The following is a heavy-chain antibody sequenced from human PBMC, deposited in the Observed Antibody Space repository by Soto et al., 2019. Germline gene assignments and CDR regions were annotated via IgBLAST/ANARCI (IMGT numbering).Heavy chain of an antibody. CDR1: GFTFSTYT. CDR3: AKDRQPDGIWTFDS. V-gene: IGHV3-23*01. CDR2: IGCCSGSGT. Sequence: GVSLRLSCAASGFTFSTYTMNWVRQAPGKGLEWVSGIGCCSGSGTYYADFVKGRFTISRDNSKNMVFLQMNGLRAEDTAVYYCAKDRQPDGIWTFDSWGQGTPVIVSS. J-gene: IGHJ4*02. D-gene: IGHD3-9*01.